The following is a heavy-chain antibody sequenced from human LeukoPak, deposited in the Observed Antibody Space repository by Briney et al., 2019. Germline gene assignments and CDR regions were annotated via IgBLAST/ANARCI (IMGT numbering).Heavy chain of an antibody. CDR2: IIPIFGTA. Sequence: GASVKVSCKASGGTFSSYAISWVRQAPGQGLGWMGGIIPIFGTANYAQKFQGRVTITADESTSTAYMELSSLRSEDTAVYYCARDHDPGYCSSTSCSYFDYWGQGTLVTVSS. CDR1: GGTFSSYA. CDR3: ARDHDPGYCSSTSCSYFDY. J-gene: IGHJ4*02. D-gene: IGHD2-2*01. V-gene: IGHV1-69*13.